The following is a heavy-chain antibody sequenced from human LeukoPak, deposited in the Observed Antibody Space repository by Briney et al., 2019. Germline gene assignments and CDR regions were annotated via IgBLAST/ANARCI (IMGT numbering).Heavy chain of an antibody. Sequence: PSETLSLTCTVSGGSISTYHWSWIRQPPGKGLEWIGYAYYSGSTNYNPSLKSRVTISVDTSRNQFSLKLSSVTAADTAVYYCARLRSHCGGGSCYYRDFDYWGQGTLVTVSS. CDR2: AYYSGST. CDR1: GGSISTYH. V-gene: IGHV4-59*08. CDR3: ARLRSHCGGGSCYYRDFDY. D-gene: IGHD2-15*01. J-gene: IGHJ4*02.